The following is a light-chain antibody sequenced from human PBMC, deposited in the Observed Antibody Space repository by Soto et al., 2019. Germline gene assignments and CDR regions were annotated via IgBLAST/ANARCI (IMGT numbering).Light chain of an antibody. Sequence: DIQMTQSPSSLSASVGNRVTITCRASQSISTYLNWYQKKPGKAPNLLIYDASRLQSGVPSRFSGSGSDTEFTLTISSLQPEDFATYYCQQLNNYPLTFGGGTKVDI. J-gene: IGKJ4*01. CDR3: QQLNNYPLT. V-gene: IGKV1-17*01. CDR2: DAS. CDR1: QSISTY.